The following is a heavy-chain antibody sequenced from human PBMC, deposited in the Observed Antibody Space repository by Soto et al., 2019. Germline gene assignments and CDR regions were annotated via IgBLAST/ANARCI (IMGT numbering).Heavy chain of an antibody. CDR1: GGSISSYY. J-gene: IGHJ2*01. D-gene: IGHD3-10*01. Sequence: QVQLQESGPGLVKPSETLSLTCTVSGGSISSYYWSWIRQPPGKGLEWIGYIYYSGSTNYNPSLKSRVTISVDTSKNQFSLKLSSVTAADTAVYYCARRTLDYYGSGSYYKSPGNFDLWGRGTLVTVSS. CDR2: IYYSGST. CDR3: ARRTLDYYGSGSYYKSPGNFDL. V-gene: IGHV4-59*08.